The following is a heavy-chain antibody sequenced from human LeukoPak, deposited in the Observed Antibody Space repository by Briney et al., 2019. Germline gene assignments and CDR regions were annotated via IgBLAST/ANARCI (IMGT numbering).Heavy chain of an antibody. J-gene: IGHJ3*02. V-gene: IGHV5-51*01. CDR3: ASRYYDFWSGSDAFDI. D-gene: IGHD3-3*01. CDR2: IYPGDSDT. Sequence: GEPLKISCKGSGYSFTNYWIGWVRQMPGKGLEWMGIIYPGDSDTRYSPSFQGQVTISADKSISTAYLQWSSLKASDTAMYYCASRYYDFWSGSDAFDIWGQGTMVTVSS. CDR1: GYSFTNYW.